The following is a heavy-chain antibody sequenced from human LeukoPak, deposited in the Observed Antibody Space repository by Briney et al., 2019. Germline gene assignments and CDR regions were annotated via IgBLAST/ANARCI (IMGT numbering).Heavy chain of an antibody. CDR1: GLAVSSYT. CDR2: ISSSSNYI. J-gene: IGHJ4*02. CDR3: ARAGRGTGFDY. D-gene: IGHD2-8*02. V-gene: IGHV3-21*01. Sequence: GGSLRLSCAASGLAVSSYTMTWVRQAPGKGLEWVSSISSSSNYIYYADSVKGRFTISRDNAKNSLYLEMNSLRVEDTAVYYCARAGRGTGFDYWGQGTLVTVSS.